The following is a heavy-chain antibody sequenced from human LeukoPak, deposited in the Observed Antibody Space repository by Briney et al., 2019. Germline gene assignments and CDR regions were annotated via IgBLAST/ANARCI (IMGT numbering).Heavy chain of an antibody. CDR1: GYSIRSDYF. CDR3: ARGGLYYDSSGYSYDY. CDR2: IHSGESP. V-gene: IGHV4-38-2*02. J-gene: IGHJ4*02. D-gene: IGHD3-22*01. Sequence: SETLSLTCTVSGYSIRSDYFWGWIRQPPGKGLEWIGIIHSGESPYYSPSLESRITISIDTSMNQFSLKLSSVTAADTAVYYCARGGLYYDSSGYSYDYWGQGTLVTVSS.